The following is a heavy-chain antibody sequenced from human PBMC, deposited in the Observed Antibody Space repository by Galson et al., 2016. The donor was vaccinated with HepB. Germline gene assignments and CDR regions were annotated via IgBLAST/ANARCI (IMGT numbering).Heavy chain of an antibody. D-gene: IGHD4-17*01. Sequence: SLRLSCAASGFTFSSYGMHWVRQAPGKGLEWVAGISFDGRNSYYADSVKGRFIISRDSSKKTVYLQMNSLRSKDTAMYYCARPAAGRTATTTLAWGQGILVTVSS. J-gene: IGHJ5*02. CDR1: GFTFSSYG. V-gene: IGHV3-30*03. CDR3: ARPAAGRTATTTLA. CDR2: ISFDGRNS.